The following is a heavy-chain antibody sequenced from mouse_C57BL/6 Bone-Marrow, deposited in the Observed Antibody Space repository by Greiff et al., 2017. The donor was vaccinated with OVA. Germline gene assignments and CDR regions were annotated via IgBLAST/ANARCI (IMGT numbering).Heavy chain of an antibody. Sequence: VKLKQSGPGLVQPSQSLSITCTVSGFSLTSYGVHWVRQSPGKGLEWLGVIWSGGSTDYTAAFISRLSISKDNSKSQVFFKMNRLQADDTAIYYCARKNGSSDVGYFDVWGTGTTVTVSS. D-gene: IGHD1-1*01. CDR2: IWSGGST. V-gene: IGHV2-2*01. CDR1: GFSLTSYG. J-gene: IGHJ1*03. CDR3: ARKNGSSDVGYFDV.